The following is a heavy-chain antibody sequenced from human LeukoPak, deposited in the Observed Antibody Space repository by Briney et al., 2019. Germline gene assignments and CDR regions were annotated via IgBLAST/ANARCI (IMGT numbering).Heavy chain of an antibody. J-gene: IGHJ6*03. D-gene: IGHD6-13*01. CDR2: INHSGST. CDR1: GGSFSDYY. Sequence: SETLSLTCAVYGGSFSDYYWSWIRQPPGKGLEWIGEINHSGSTNYNPSLKSRVIISVDTSRNQFSLKLSSVTAADTAVFYCARGPGVWGYYYYMDVWGKGTTVTVSS. V-gene: IGHV4-34*01. CDR3: ARGPGVWGYYYYMDV.